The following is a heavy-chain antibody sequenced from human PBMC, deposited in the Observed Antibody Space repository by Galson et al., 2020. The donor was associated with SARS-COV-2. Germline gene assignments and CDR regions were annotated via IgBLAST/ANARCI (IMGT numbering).Heavy chain of an antibody. CDR2: INSDGNST. J-gene: IGHJ1*01. CDR3: AATRAN. CDR1: GFTFSTYW. Sequence: GGSLRLSCAASGFTFSTYWMHWVRQAPGKGLMWVSRINSDGNSTGYADSVKGRFTISRDNAKNTLYLQMNSLRVEDTAVYYCAATRANWGQGALVTVSS. V-gene: IGHV3-74*01. D-gene: IGHD1-26*01.